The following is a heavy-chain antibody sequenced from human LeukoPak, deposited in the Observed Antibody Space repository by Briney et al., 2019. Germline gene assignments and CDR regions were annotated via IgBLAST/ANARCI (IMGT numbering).Heavy chain of an antibody. CDR2: IVVGSGNT. CDR1: GFTFTSSA. Sequence: SVKVSCKASGFTFTSSAMQWVRQARGQRLEWIGWIVVGSGNTNYAQKFQERVTITRDMSTSTAYMELSSLRSEDTAVYYCAAAPHYCSGGSCYFGAFDIWGQGTMVTVSS. CDR3: AAAPHYCSGGSCYFGAFDI. J-gene: IGHJ3*02. V-gene: IGHV1-58*02. D-gene: IGHD2-15*01.